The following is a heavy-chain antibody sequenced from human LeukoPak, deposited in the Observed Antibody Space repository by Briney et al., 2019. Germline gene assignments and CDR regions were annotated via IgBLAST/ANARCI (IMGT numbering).Heavy chain of an antibody. D-gene: IGHD2-21*02. CDR2: IDQGGSGK. CDR1: GFPFSSNW. Sequence: PGGSLRLSCAASGFPFSSNWMSWVRQAPGKGLEWVANIDQGGSGKYYVDSVKGRFTISRDNAKNSLYLQMNSLRAEDTAVYYCARVVAAITNWFDPWGQGTLVTVSS. CDR3: ARVVAAITNWFDP. J-gene: IGHJ5*02. V-gene: IGHV3-7*03.